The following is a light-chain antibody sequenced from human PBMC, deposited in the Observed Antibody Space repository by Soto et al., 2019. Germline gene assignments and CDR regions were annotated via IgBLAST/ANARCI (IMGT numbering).Light chain of an antibody. Sequence: DIQMTQSPSTLSASVGDRVTITCRASQSISSWLAWYQQKPGKAPKLLIYDASSLESGVPSRFSSSGSGTEFTLTISSLQPDDFATYYCQQYNSYSFGQGTKLEIK. CDR3: QQYNSYS. V-gene: IGKV1-5*01. CDR2: DAS. J-gene: IGKJ2*01. CDR1: QSISSW.